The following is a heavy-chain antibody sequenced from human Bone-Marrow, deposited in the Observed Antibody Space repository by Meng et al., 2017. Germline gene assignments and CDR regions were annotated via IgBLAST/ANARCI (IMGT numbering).Heavy chain of an antibody. CDR2: VWFDGSNQ. Sequence: GGSLRLSCAASGFTFGSYGMHWVRQAPGKGLEWLGIVWFDGSNQFYADSVKGRFTISRDNSKNTLYLQMNSLRVEDTAVYFCARGILTAYHEYHFDYWGQGILVTVSS. J-gene: IGHJ4*02. CDR3: ARGILTAYHEYHFDY. V-gene: IGHV3-33*01. D-gene: IGHD3-9*01. CDR1: GFTFGSYG.